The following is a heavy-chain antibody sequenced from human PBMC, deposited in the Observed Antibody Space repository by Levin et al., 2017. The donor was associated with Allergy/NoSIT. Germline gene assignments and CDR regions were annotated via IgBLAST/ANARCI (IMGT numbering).Heavy chain of an antibody. Sequence: PGGSLRLSCTVSGASISTYYLTWIRQPPGKGLEWIGYIYSSGTTTYSSGNTNYNPSLKSRVTISADTSKSQFSLKLTSVTAADTAVYYCARVRTQFGWFDPWGQGTLVTVSS. CDR3: ARVRTQFGWFDP. D-gene: IGHD3-10*01. CDR2: IYSSGTT. CDR1: GASISTYY. V-gene: IGHV4-59*01. J-gene: IGHJ5*02.